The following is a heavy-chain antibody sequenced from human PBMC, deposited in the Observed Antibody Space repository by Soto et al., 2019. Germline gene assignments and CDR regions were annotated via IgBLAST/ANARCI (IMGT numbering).Heavy chain of an antibody. CDR1: GFTFSSYG. CDR3: ARRPIAAAEYYYYYGMDV. CDR2: IWYDGSNK. J-gene: IGHJ6*02. Sequence: GGSLRLSCAASGFTFSSYGMHWVRQAPGKGLEWVAVIWYDGSNKYYADSVKGRFTISRDNSKNTLYLQMNSLRAEDTAVYYCARRPIAAAEYYYYYGMDVWGQGTTVTVSS. V-gene: IGHV3-33*01. D-gene: IGHD6-13*01.